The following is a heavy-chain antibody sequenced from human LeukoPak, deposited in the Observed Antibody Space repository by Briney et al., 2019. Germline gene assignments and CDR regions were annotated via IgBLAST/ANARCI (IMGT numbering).Heavy chain of an antibody. CDR3: AKDLWLVPNYFDY. CDR1: GFTFSSYA. Sequence: GGSLRLSCAASGFTFSSYAMSWVREAPGKGLEWVSAISGSGGSTYYADSVKGRVTISRDTSKNTLYLQMNSLRAEDTAVYYCAKDLWLVPNYFDYWGQGTLVTVSS. D-gene: IGHD6-19*01. CDR2: ISGSGGST. V-gene: IGHV3-23*01. J-gene: IGHJ4*02.